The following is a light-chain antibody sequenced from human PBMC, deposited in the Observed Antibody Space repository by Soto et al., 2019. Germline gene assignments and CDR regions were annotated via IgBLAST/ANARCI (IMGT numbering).Light chain of an antibody. V-gene: IGKV1-5*03. CDR1: QSISSW. CDR2: KAS. Sequence: DIQMTHSPSTLSASVGDIVTITCRSIQSISSWLAWYQQKPGKAPKLLIYKASSLESGVPSRFSGSGSGTEFTITISSLQPDDFANYYCQQYNSYSPKTFGQGTKVDIK. J-gene: IGKJ1*01. CDR3: QQYNSYSPKT.